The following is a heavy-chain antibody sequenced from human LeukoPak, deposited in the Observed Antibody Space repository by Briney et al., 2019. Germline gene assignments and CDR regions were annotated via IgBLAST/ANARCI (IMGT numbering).Heavy chain of an antibody. CDR1: GFTFTNYW. J-gene: IGHJ5*02. Sequence: GGSLRLSCAASGFTFTNYWMSWVRPAPGKGLEWVANIKPNGSEKNYVDSVKGRFTISRDNAKNSLYLQMNSLSAEDTAVYYCVRGVAWFDPCGQGTLGTVSS. CDR2: IKPNGSEK. CDR3: VRGVAWFDP. D-gene: IGHD3-10*01. V-gene: IGHV3-7*01.